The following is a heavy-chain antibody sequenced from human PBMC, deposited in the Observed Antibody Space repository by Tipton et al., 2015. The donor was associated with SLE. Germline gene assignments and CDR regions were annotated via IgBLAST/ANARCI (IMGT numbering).Heavy chain of an antibody. CDR2: IYYSGST. Sequence: LRLSCTVSGGSISSSSYYWGWIRQPPGKGLEWIGYIYYSGSTNYNPSLKSRVTISVDTSKNQFSLKLSSVTAADTAVYYCAAGAYYYGMDVWGQGTTVTVSS. CDR1: GGSISSSSYY. CDR3: AAGAYYYGMDV. D-gene: IGHD4/OR15-4a*01. J-gene: IGHJ6*02. V-gene: IGHV4-61*05.